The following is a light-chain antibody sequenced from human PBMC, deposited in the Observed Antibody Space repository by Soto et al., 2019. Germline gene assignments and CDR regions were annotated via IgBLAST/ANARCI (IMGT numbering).Light chain of an antibody. CDR1: QSVSSSF. CDR2: GAS. CDR3: QQYDRSPLT. Sequence: EIVLTQSPGTLSLSPGERATLSCRASQSVSSSFLAWYQQKPGQAPRLLIYGASSRATGIPDRFSGSGSGTDFTLTISILEPEDVAVYYCQQYDRSPLTFGGGTKVEIK. J-gene: IGKJ4*01. V-gene: IGKV3-20*01.